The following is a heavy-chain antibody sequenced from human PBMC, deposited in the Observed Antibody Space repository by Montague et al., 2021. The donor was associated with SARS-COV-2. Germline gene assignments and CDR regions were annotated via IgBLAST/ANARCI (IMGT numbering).Heavy chain of an antibody. V-gene: IGHV4-39*02. Sequence: SETLSPTCTVSGGSISSSSYYWGWIRQPPGKGLEWIGRIYYSGSTYYNPSLKSRVTISVDTSKNQFSLKLSSVTAADTAVYYCAREAYYYDSSGYYGGGYYYYYGMDVWGQGTTVTVSS. CDR1: GGSISSSSYY. J-gene: IGHJ6*02. CDR3: AREAYYYDSSGYYGGGYYYYYGMDV. D-gene: IGHD3-22*01. CDR2: IYYSGST.